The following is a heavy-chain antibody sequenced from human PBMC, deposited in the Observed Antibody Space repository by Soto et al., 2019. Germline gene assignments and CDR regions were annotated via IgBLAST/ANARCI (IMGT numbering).Heavy chain of an antibody. CDR2: IYYSGTT. V-gene: IGHV4-59*01. CDR3: ATLPWADYGVIFDP. Sequence: VQLQESSPGLVKPSETLSLTCTVSGGSISNYYWTWIRQPPGKELEWIGYIYYSGTTNYNPSLKSRVTISVDTSKNQFSLKLSSVTAADTAVYYCATLPWADYGVIFDPWGQGTLVTVSS. D-gene: IGHD4-17*01. CDR1: GGSISNYY. J-gene: IGHJ5*02.